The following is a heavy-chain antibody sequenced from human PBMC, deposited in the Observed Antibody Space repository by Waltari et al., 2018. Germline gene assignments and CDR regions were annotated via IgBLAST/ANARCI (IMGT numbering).Heavy chain of an antibody. J-gene: IGHJ4*02. CDR2: IIPIFGKA. CDR1: GGTFSSYA. V-gene: IGHV1-69*05. CDR3: ARATSGNSFYFDY. Sequence: QVQLVQSGAEVKKPGSSVKVSCKASGGTFSSYAISWVRQAPGQGLEWMGGIIPIFGKANYAQKFQGRVTITTDESTSTAYMELSSLRSEDTAVYYCARATSGNSFYFDYWGQGTLVTVSS. D-gene: IGHD2-8*01.